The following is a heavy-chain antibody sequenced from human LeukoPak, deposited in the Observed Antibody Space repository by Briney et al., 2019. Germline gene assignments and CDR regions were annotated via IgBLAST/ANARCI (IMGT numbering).Heavy chain of an antibody. D-gene: IGHD3-16*01. V-gene: IGHV4-34*01. Sequence: SETLSLTCAVYGGSFSGYYWSWIRQHPGKGLEWIGEINHSGSTNYNPSLKSRVTISVDTSKNQFSLKLNSVTATDTAVYYCARHYGPWGQGTLVTVSS. CDR2: INHSGST. CDR3: ARHYGP. J-gene: IGHJ4*02. CDR1: GGSFSGYY.